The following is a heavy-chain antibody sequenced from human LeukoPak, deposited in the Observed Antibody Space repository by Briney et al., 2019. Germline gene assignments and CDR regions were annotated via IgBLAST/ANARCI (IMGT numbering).Heavy chain of an antibody. CDR2: IYSDESNE. CDR3: ARARGGGNWGSRLGYWYFDL. Sequence: GGSLRLSCAASGFTFSNYGMQWVRQAPGKGLEWVALIYSDESNEYYADSVRGRFTISRDNSKNTLYLQMNSLRAEDTAVYYCARARGGGNWGSRLGYWYFDLWGRGTLVTVSS. CDR1: GFTFSNYG. V-gene: IGHV3-33*01. J-gene: IGHJ2*01. D-gene: IGHD7-27*01.